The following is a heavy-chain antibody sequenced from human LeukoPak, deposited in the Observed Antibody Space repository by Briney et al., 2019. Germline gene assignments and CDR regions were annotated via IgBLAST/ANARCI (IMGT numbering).Heavy chain of an antibody. Sequence: AETLSLTCTVSGDSIGTYYWSWIRQPPGKGLEWIGDVYYFARTDYNPSLESRATITVDASQNQFSLKARSVTAQDTAVYYCAKLGSTRACWGQGILVTVSS. D-gene: IGHD1-26*01. CDR1: GDSIGTYY. V-gene: IGHV4-59*01. J-gene: IGHJ4*01. CDR3: AKLGSTRAC. CDR2: VYYFART.